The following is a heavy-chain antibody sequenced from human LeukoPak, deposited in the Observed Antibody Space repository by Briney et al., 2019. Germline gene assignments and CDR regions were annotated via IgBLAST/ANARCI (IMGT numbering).Heavy chain of an antibody. CDR1: GGSFSSYA. V-gene: IGHV1-69*01. D-gene: IGHD5-24*01. CDR3: ARDTRDGYNWGSFDY. Sequence: ASVKVSCKVSGGSFSSYAISWVRQAPGQGLEWMGGIIPIFGTANYAQKFQGRVTITPDESTSTAYMELRSLRSEDTAVYYCARDTRDGYNWGSFDYWGQGTLVTVSS. CDR2: IIPIFGTA. J-gene: IGHJ4*02.